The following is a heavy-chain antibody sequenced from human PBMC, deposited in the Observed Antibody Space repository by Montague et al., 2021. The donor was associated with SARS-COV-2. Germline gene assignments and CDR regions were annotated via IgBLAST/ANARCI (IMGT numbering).Heavy chain of an antibody. CDR2: ISGSTNII. Sequence: SLRLSCAASGFTFSSYGVNWVRQAPEKGLEWISYISGSTNIIYYADSVKGRFTISRDNARNSLYLQMNSLRVDDTAVYYCAKDLVLRAARPDALEVWGQGTVVTVSS. J-gene: IGHJ3*01. D-gene: IGHD6-6*01. V-gene: IGHV3-48*03. CDR1: GFTFSSYG. CDR3: AKDLVLRAARPDALEV.